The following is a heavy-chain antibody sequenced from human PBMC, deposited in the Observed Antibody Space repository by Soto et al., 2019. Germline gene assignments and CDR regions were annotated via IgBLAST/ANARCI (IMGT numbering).Heavy chain of an antibody. CDR2: ISDSGGST. CDR3: AKRVEYSSSTHYFDY. D-gene: IGHD6-6*01. V-gene: IGHV3-23*01. J-gene: IGHJ4*02. Sequence: GGSQRLSCAASGFNFSRYAMSWVRQAPGKGLEWVSAISDSGGSTYYADSVKGRFTISRDNSKNTLSLQMNSLRAEDTAVYYCAKRVEYSSSTHYFDYWGQGTLVTVSS. CDR1: GFNFSRYA.